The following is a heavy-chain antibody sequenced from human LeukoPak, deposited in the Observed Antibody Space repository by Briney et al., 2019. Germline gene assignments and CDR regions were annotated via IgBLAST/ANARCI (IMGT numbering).Heavy chain of an antibody. CDR3: AKQYCGGDCPPYYYGMDV. CDR2: ISGSGGST. CDR1: GFTFSSYA. J-gene: IGHJ6*02. V-gene: IGHV3-23*01. Sequence: GGSLRLSCAASGFTFSSYAMSWVRQAPGKGLEWVSAISGSGGSTYYADSVKGRFTISRDNSKNTLYLQMNSLRAEDTAVYYCAKQYCGGDCPPYYYGMDVWGQGTTVTVSS. D-gene: IGHD2-21*02.